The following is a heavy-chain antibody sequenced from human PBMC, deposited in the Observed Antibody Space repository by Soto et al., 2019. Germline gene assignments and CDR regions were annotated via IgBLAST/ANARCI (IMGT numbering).Heavy chain of an antibody. J-gene: IGHJ5*02. Sequence: SETLSLTCSVSGDSISNSRFYWAWIRKPPGEGLEWIGSIYHTGNAYYNPSLKCRVTISVDTSKNQFSLKLTSVTAADAALYYCARDFFDSSDYTTNWFDPWGQGTLVTVSS. V-gene: IGHV4-39*01. D-gene: IGHD3-22*01. CDR2: IYHTGNA. CDR3: ARDFFDSSDYTTNWFDP. CDR1: GDSISNSRFY.